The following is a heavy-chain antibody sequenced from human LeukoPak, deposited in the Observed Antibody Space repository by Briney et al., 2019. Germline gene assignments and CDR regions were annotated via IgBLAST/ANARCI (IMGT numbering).Heavy chain of an antibody. V-gene: IGHV4-34*01. CDR2: IHPYGIF. CDR3: ARGRDRSKAGDH. D-gene: IGHD5-24*01. CDR1: GGSCNDYY. Sequence: SETLSLTCAVYGGSCNDYYCSWIRPPPGKGLEWIGEIHPYGIFYYNSSLMSRVTISIDTSKSQFSLRLTSVTAADTAFYYCARGRDRSKAGDHWGQGSLVTVSS. J-gene: IGHJ4*02.